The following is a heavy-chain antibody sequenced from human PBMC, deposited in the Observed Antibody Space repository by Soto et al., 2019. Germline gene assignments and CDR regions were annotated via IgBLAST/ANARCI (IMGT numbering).Heavy chain of an antibody. V-gene: IGHV4-34*01. CDR3: ASKARGDTDMVTQY. D-gene: IGHD5-18*01. CDR2: INHSGST. CDR1: GGSFSGYY. J-gene: IGHJ4*02. Sequence: PSETLSLTCAVYGGSFSGYYWSWIRQPPGKGLEWVGEINHSGSTNYNPSLKSRVTISVDTSKNQFSLRLSSVTAADTAVYYCASKARGDTDMVTQYWGQGTLVTVSS.